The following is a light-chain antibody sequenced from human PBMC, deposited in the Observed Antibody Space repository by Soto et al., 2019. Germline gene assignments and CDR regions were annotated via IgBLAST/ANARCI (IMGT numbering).Light chain of an antibody. CDR1: QAISSW. J-gene: IGKJ2*01. V-gene: IGKV1-12*01. CDR3: QQADSFPYT. Sequence: DIQMTQSPSSVSASVGDRVTITCRASQAISSWLAWYQQLPGKAPKLLIYAASTLQSGVPSRFSGSGSGTAFTLTITSLQPEDFATYFCQQADSFPYTFGQGTKLEIK. CDR2: AAS.